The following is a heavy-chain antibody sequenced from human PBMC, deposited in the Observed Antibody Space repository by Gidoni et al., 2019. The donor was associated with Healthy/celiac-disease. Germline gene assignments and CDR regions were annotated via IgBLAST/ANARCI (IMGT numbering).Heavy chain of an antibody. CDR3: ARHGKPWDRDYDSSGYYYEYGFDY. D-gene: IGHD3-22*01. CDR1: GGSISSSSYY. J-gene: IGHJ4*02. CDR2: IYYSGST. Sequence: QLQLQESGPGLVKPSETLSLTCTVSGGSISSSSYYWGWIRQPPGKGLEWIGSIYYSGSTYYNPSLKSRVTISVDTSKNQFSLKLSSVTAADTAVYYCARHGKPWDRDYDSSGYYYEYGFDYWGQGTLVTVSS. V-gene: IGHV4-39*01.